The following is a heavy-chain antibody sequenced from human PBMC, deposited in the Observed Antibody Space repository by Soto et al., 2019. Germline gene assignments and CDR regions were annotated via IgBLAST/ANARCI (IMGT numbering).Heavy chain of an antibody. CDR2: INHSGST. J-gene: IGHJ6*02. V-gene: IGHV4-34*01. D-gene: IGHD3-9*01. CDR3: ARGRHILTGYYRDHYYYYGMDV. CDR1: GASFSGYY. Sequence: TETLSLNFAVYGASFSGYYWGCIRQPPGKWLAWIGEINHSGSTNYNPSLKSRVTISVDTSKNQFSLKLSSVTAADTAVYYCARGRHILTGYYRDHYYYYGMDVWGQGTTVTVS.